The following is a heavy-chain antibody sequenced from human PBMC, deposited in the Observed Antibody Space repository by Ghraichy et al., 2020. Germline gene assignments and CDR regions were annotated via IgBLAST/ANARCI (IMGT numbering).Heavy chain of an antibody. D-gene: IGHD5-18*01. CDR3: ARDSTAMALDF. CDR1: GGSISTFY. Sequence: SETLSLTCAVSGGSISTFYWNWVRQSPGKGLEWIGCVYYTGSTKYSPSFKSRITISLDTSKNQFSLKMNSVSAADTAVYYCARDSTAMALDFWGRGALVTVSS. V-gene: IGHV4-59*01. CDR2: VYYTGST. J-gene: IGHJ4*02.